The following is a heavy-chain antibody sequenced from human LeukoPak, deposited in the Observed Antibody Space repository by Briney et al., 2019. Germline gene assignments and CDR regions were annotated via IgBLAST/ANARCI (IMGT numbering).Heavy chain of an antibody. CDR3: ARANTYDSNYYYGMDV. V-gene: IGHV3-33*01. Sequence: GRSLRLSCAASGFTFSSYGMHWVRQAPGKGLEWVAVIWYDGSNKYYADSVKGRFTISRDNSKNTLYLQMNSLRAEDTAVYYCARANTYDSNYYYGMDVWGQGTTVTVSS. CDR1: GFTFSSYG. D-gene: IGHD5-12*01. CDR2: IWYDGSNK. J-gene: IGHJ6*02.